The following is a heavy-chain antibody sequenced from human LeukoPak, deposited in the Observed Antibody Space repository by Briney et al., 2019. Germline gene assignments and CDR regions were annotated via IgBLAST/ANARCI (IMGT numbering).Heavy chain of an antibody. Sequence: PGGSLRLSCAASGFTFSNCWMHWVRQAPGKGLEWVSRIQSDGRTTSYADSVKGRFTISRDNAKNTLYLQMNSLRAEDTAVYYCARDMYYYNSSAFYHYYYGMDVWGQGTTVIV. CDR1: GFTFSNCW. D-gene: IGHD3-22*01. CDR2: IQSDGRTT. V-gene: IGHV3-74*01. J-gene: IGHJ6*02. CDR3: ARDMYYYNSSAFYHYYYGMDV.